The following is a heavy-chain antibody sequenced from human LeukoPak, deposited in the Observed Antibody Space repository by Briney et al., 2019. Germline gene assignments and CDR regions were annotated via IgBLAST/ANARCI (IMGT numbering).Heavy chain of an antibody. D-gene: IGHD3-16*01. CDR2: ISGSGGST. CDR1: GFTFSSYA. CDR3: AKDAIMITFGGVDYYYYGMDV. J-gene: IGHJ6*02. Sequence: PGGSLRLSCAASGFTFSSYAMSWVRQAPGKGLEWVSAISGSGGSTYYADSVKGRFTISRDNSKNTLYLQMNSLRAEDTAVYYCAKDAIMITFGGVDYYYYGMDVWGQGTTATVSS. V-gene: IGHV3-23*01.